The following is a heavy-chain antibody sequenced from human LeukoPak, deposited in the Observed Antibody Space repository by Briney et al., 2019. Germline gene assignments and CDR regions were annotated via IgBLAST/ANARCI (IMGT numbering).Heavy chain of an antibody. CDR2: IYHSGST. CDR3: ARGYYDFWSGYSYYFDY. J-gene: IGHJ4*02. V-gene: IGHV4-30-2*01. Sequence: SQTLSLTCTVSGGSISSGGYYWSWIRQPPGKGLEWIGYIYHSGSTYYNPSLKSRVTISVDRSKNQFSLKLSSVTAADTAVYYCARGYYDFWSGYSYYFDYWGQGTLVTVSS. D-gene: IGHD3-3*01. CDR1: GGSISSGGYY.